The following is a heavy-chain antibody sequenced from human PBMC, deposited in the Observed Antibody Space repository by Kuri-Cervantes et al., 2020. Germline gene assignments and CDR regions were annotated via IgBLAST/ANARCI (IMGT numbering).Heavy chain of an antibody. CDR1: GYSFTSYW. CDR2: IYPGDSDT. CDR3: ALYSSSSGSHDSDY. V-gene: IGHV5-51*01. D-gene: IGHD6-6*01. J-gene: IGHJ4*02. Sequence: GGSLRLSCKGSGYSFTSYWIGWVRQMPGKGLEWMGIIYPGDSDTRYSPSFQGQVTIPADKSISTAYLQWSSLKASDTAMYYCALYSSSSGSHDSDYWGQGTLVTVSS.